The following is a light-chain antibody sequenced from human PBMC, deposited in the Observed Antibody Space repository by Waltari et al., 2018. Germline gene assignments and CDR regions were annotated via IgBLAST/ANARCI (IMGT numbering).Light chain of an antibody. CDR2: YDR. J-gene: IGLJ1*01. CDR1: NIGTYS. CDR3: HVWHPHVDPGV. Sequence: SSVVTQPPSVSVAPGETATITCGGDNIGTYSVHWYQPKAGQAPVLVIFYDRDRPSGVPDRFSGSNSGNTATLTISRVEAGDEARYYCHVWHPHVDPGVFGTGTEVTVL. V-gene: IGLV3-21*04.